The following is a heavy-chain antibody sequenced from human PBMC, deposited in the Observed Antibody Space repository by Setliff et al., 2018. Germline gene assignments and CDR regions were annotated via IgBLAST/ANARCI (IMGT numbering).Heavy chain of an antibody. CDR3: ARSYYYGSGSYRTFDP. J-gene: IGHJ5*02. Sequence: PGESLKISCKGSGYSFITYWIGWVRQMPGKGLEWMGIIYPGDSDTRYSPSFQGQVTISADKSISTAYLQWSSLKASDTAMYYCARSYYYGSGSYRTFDPRGQGTLVTVSS. D-gene: IGHD3-10*01. CDR2: IYPGDSDT. CDR1: GYSFITYW. V-gene: IGHV5-51*01.